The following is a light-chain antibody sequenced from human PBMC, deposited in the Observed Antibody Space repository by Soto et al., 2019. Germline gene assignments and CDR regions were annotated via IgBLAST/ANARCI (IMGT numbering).Light chain of an antibody. CDR2: EGH. J-gene: IGLJ1*01. CDR1: SGYVGTYSL. V-gene: IGLV2-23*01. CDR3: CLYVGATTYV. Sequence: QSVLAQPASVSGSPGQSITISCTGASGYVGTYSLVSWYQQHPGKAPKVVIYEGHKRPSGVPDRFSGSTSVNTASLTISGLQTADEADYYCCLYVGATTYVFGTGTKVTVL.